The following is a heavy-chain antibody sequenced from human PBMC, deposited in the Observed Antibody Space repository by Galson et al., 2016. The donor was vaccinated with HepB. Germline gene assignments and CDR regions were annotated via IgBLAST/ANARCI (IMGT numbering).Heavy chain of an antibody. J-gene: IGHJ4*02. V-gene: IGHV3-23*01. Sequence: SLRLSCAASGFTFSHCVMNWVRQAPGKGLEWVSGISDNGRRTFYADSVKGRFTISRDNSKNTLSLQMESLSAEDTAVYYCAKEIIRGLMILDYWGQGTLVTVSS. D-gene: IGHD3-10*01. CDR3: AKEIIRGLMILDY. CDR2: ISDNGRRT. CDR1: GFTFSHCV.